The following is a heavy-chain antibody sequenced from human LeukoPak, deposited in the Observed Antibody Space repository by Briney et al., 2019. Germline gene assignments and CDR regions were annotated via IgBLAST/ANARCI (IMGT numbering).Heavy chain of an antibody. V-gene: IGHV4-39*01. Sequence: PSETLSLTRTVSSASISSSSYYCGWIRQPPGKGLEWIGSIYYSVSTYYNPSLKSRVTISVDTSKNKFSLKLSSVTAADTAVYYCASSVAMVRHYWGEGTLVTVSS. D-gene: IGHD3-10*01. CDR1: SASISSSSYY. J-gene: IGHJ4*02. CDR3: ASSVAMVRHY. CDR2: IYYSVST.